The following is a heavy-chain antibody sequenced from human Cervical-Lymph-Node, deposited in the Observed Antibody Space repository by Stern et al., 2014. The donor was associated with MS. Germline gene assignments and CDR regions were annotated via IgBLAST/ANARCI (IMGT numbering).Heavy chain of an antibody. J-gene: IGHJ4*02. V-gene: IGHV2-26*01. CDR2: IFSTGET. D-gene: IGHD2-15*01. CDR1: GFSLSNAAMA. Sequence: QVTLKESGPVLVKPTETLTLTCSVSGFSLSNAAMAVSWIRQPPGKALECLAHIFSTGETAYSTSLKSRLSISTDTSRSQLVLTLTNMDPVDTATYYCARMREYCSGGICFAEYYDSWGQGALVTVSS. CDR3: ARMREYCSGGICFAEYYDS.